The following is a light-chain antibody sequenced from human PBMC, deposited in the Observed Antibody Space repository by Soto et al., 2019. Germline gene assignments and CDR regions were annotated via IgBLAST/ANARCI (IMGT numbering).Light chain of an antibody. CDR2: WAS. V-gene: IGKV4-1*01. CDR3: QQYYSTPAWT. Sequence: VVAPSQANLAEYLGERATINCKSSQRVLYISNNKNYLAWYQQKPGQPPKLLIYWASTRESGVPDRFSGSGSGTDFTLTISSLQAEDVAVYYCQQYYSTPAWTFGQGTKVAIK. J-gene: IGKJ1*01. CDR1: QRVLYISNNKNY.